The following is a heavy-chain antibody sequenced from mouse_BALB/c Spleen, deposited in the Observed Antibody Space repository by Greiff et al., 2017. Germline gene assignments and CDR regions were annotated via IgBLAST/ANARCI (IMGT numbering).Heavy chain of an antibody. V-gene: IGHV1-7*01. Sequence: VQLQQSGAELAKPGASVKMSCKASGYTFTSYWMHWVKQRPGQGLEWIGYINPSTGYTEYNQKFKDKATLTADKSSSTAYMQLSSLTSEDSAVYYCARYYGSSYSDYWGQGTTLTVSS. CDR1: GYTFTSYW. J-gene: IGHJ2*01. CDR2: INPSTGYT. CDR3: ARYYGSSYSDY. D-gene: IGHD1-1*01.